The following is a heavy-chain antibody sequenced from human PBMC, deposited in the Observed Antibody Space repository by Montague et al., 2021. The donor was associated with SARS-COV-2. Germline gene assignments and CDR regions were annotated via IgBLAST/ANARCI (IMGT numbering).Heavy chain of an antibody. CDR1: GDSITNHY. CDR2: MHFTGKT. V-gene: IGHV4-4*07. J-gene: IGHJ6*02. D-gene: IGHD3-10*01. Sequence: SETLSLTCSVSGDSITNHYWSWIRQPAGKGLEWIGRMHFTGKTNFSPFFSSRLTMSADTSKNQFSLKLTSVTAADTAIYFCARDRSRSYYYGSGTYTWGGYGMDVWGQGTTVTVSS. CDR3: ARDRSRSYYYGSGTYTWGGYGMDV.